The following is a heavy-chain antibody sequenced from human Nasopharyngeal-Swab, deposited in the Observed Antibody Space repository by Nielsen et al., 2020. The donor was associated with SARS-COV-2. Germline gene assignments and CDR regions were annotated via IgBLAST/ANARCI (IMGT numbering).Heavy chain of an antibody. D-gene: IGHD6-13*01. J-gene: IGHJ6*02. CDR2: IHYSGNT. CDR1: GGSISRSIHY. Sequence: GSLRLSCTVSGGSISRSIHYWVWIRQPPGKGLEWIGNIHYSGNTYYNPSLKSQVTISVDTSKNQFTLKLSSVTAADTAVYYCARAGIAAAGYYYYGMDVWGQGTTVTVSS. CDR3: ARAGIAAAGYYYYGMDV. V-gene: IGHV4-39*06.